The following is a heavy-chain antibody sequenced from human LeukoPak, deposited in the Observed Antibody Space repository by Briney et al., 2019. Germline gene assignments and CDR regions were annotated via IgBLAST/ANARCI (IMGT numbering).Heavy chain of an antibody. CDR1: GGSISSYY. D-gene: IGHD5-18*01. J-gene: IGHJ4*02. CDR2: IYYSGST. CDR3: ARVGGGYGNYFDY. Sequence: PSGTLSLTCTVSGGSISSYYWSWIRQPPGKGLEWIGYIYYSGSTNYNPSLKSRVTISVDTSKNQFSLKLSSVTAADTAVYYCARVGGGYGNYFDYWGQGTLVTVSS. V-gene: IGHV4-59*01.